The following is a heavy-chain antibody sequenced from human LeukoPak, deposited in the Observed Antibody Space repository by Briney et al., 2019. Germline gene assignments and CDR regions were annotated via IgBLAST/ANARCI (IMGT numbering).Heavy chain of an antibody. D-gene: IGHD3-22*01. J-gene: IGHJ4*02. CDR1: GGPISSSSYY. V-gene: IGHV4-39*01. Sequence: SETLSLTCTVSGGPISSSSYYRGWIRQPPGKGLEWIGSIYYSGSTYYNPSLKSRVTISVDTSKNQFSLKLSSVTAADTAVYYCARLVYYYDSSVSDYWGQGTLVTVSS. CDR3: ARLVYYYDSSVSDY. CDR2: IYYSGST.